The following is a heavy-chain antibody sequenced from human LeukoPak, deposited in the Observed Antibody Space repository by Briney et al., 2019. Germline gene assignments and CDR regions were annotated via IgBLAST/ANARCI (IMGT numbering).Heavy chain of an antibody. D-gene: IGHD2-2*01. CDR1: GFTLSSYG. Sequence: PGRSLRLSCAASGFTLSSYGMHWVRQAPGKGLEWVAVISYDGSNKYYADSVKGRFTISRDNSKNTLYLQMNSLRAEDTAVYYCAKGWGYCSSTSCSSYMDVWGKGTTVTISS. CDR3: AKGWGYCSSTSCSSYMDV. CDR2: ISYDGSNK. J-gene: IGHJ6*03. V-gene: IGHV3-30*18.